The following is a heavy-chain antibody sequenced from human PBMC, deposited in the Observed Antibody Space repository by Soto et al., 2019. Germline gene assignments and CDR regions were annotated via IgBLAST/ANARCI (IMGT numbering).Heavy chain of an antibody. D-gene: IGHD5-18*01. V-gene: IGHV1-69*13. CDR3: ARRRGGTASDAFDI. Sequence: SVKVSCKASGGTFSSYAISWLRQAPGQGLEWMGGIIPIFGTANYAQKFQGRVTITADESTSTAYMELSSLRSEDTAVYYCARRRGGTASDAFDIWGQGTMVTVSS. J-gene: IGHJ3*02. CDR1: GGTFSSYA. CDR2: IIPIFGTA.